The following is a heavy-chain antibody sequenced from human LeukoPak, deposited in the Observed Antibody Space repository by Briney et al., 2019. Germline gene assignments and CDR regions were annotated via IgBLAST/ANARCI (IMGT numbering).Heavy chain of an antibody. D-gene: IGHD4-17*01. CDR1: GFTFSSYE. Sequence: QPGGSLRLSCAASGFTFSSYEMNWVRQAPGQGLEWVSYISSSGSTRYYADSVKGRFTISRDNAKNSLYLQMNSLRAEDTTVYYCARVQTTVTTLDYWGQGTLVTVSS. CDR3: ARVQTTVTTLDY. V-gene: IGHV3-48*03. J-gene: IGHJ4*02. CDR2: ISSSGSTR.